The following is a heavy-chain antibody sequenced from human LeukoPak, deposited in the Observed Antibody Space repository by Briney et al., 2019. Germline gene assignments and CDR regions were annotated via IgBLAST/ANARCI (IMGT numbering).Heavy chain of an antibody. J-gene: IGHJ4*02. D-gene: IGHD3-10*01. CDR3: AKGTFTMVRGGIDY. V-gene: IGHV3-23*01. Sequence: TGGSLRLSCAASGFTFSSYAMSWVRQAPGKGLEWVSAISGSGGCTYYADSVKGRFTISRDNSKNTLYLQMNSLRAEDTAVYYCAKGTFTMVRGGIDYWGQGTLVTVSS. CDR2: ISGSGGCT. CDR1: GFTFSSYA.